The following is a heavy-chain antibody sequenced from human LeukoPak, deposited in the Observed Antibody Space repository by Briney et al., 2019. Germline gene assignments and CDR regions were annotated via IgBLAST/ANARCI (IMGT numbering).Heavy chain of an antibody. D-gene: IGHD2-15*01. CDR1: AFTFSRYW. CDR2: IKEDGSDK. Sequence: GGSLRLSCAASAFTFSRYWMNWVRQAPGKGLEWVANIKEDGSDKFYVDSVKGRFTISRDNAKNSLYLQMNSLRAEDTAVYYCARDGPYCSGDYCYWGGFDYWGQGTLVTVSS. V-gene: IGHV3-7*05. CDR3: ARDGPYCSGDYCYWGGFDY. J-gene: IGHJ4*02.